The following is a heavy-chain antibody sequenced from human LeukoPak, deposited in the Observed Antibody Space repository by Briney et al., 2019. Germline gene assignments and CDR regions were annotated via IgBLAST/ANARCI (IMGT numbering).Heavy chain of an antibody. V-gene: IGHV3-53*01. CDR1: GFTVSSNY. D-gene: IGHD2-2*01. CDR3: ARWASSPGDYYMDV. CDR2: IYSGGST. J-gene: IGHJ6*03. Sequence: GGSLRLSCAASGFTVSSNYMSWVRQAPGKGLEWVSVIYSGGSTYYADSVKGRFTISRDNSKNTLYLQMNSLRAEDTAVYYCARWASSPGDYYMDVWGKGTTVTVSS.